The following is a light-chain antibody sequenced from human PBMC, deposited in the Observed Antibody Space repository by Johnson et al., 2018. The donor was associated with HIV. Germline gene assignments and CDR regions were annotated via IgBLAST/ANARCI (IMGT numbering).Light chain of an antibody. CDR2: DNN. Sequence: QSMLTQPPSVSAAPGQKVTISCSGSSSNIGNNYVSWYQQLPGTAPKLLIYDNNKRPSGIPDRFSGSKSGTSATLGITGLQTGDEADYYCGTWDSSLSACVFGTGTKVTVL. CDR1: SSNIGNNY. CDR3: GTWDSSLSACV. J-gene: IGLJ1*01. V-gene: IGLV1-51*01.